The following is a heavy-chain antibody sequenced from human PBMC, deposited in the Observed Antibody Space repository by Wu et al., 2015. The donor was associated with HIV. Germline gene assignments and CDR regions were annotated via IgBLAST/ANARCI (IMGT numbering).Heavy chain of an antibody. CDR3: ARSHCSSTSCYEDPNYYYYGMDV. D-gene: IGHD2-2*01. CDR2: IIPIFGTA. J-gene: IGHJ6*02. CDR1: GGTFSSYA. Sequence: QVQLVQSGAEVKKPGSSVKVSCKASGGTFSSYAISWVRQAPGQGLEWMGRIIPIFGTANYAQKFQGRVTITADESTSTAYMELSSLRSEDTAVYYCARSHCSSTSCYEDPNYYYYGMDVWGQGTTVTVSS. V-gene: IGHV1-69*13.